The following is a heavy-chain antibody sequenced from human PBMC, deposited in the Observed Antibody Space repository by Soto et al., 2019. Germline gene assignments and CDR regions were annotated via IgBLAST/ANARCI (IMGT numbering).Heavy chain of an antibody. J-gene: IGHJ5*02. CDR1: GGSLSSYY. CDR3: ARIYCSGGSCYSGLGWFDP. D-gene: IGHD2-15*01. CDR2: IYTSGRT. V-gene: IGHV4-4*07. Sequence: QVPLQESGPGLVKPSATLSLTCTVSGGSLSSYYWSWILPPAGKGLAWIGRIYTSGRTNYNPSLKSRVTMSVDTSKNHFSLKLSSVTAADTAVYYCARIYCSGGSCYSGLGWFDPWGQGTLVTFSS.